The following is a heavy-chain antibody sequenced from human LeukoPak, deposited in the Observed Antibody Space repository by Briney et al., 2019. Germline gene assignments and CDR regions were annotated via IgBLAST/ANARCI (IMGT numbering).Heavy chain of an antibody. CDR3: ARGGVRITMVRGVMSPDY. Sequence: GGSLRLSCAAPGFTFSSYSMNWVRQAPGKGLEWVSSISSSSSYIYYADSVKGRFTIARDNAKNSLYLQMNSLRAEDTAVYYCARGGVRITMVRGVMSPDYWGQGTLVTVSP. V-gene: IGHV3-21*01. CDR1: GFTFSSYS. CDR2: ISSSSSYI. J-gene: IGHJ4*02. D-gene: IGHD3-10*01.